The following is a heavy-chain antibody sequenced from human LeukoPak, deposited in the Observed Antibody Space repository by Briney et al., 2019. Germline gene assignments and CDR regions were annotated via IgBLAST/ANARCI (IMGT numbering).Heavy chain of an antibody. J-gene: IGHJ4*02. CDR2: IYYSGST. Sequence: PSETLSLTCTVSGGSVSSNYYYWGWIRQPPGKGLEWIGAIYYSGSTYYNPSLKSRVTISVDTSKNQFSLKLSSVTAADTAVYYCARATRGCIGYWGQGTLVTVSS. D-gene: IGHD2-15*01. V-gene: IGHV4-39*07. CDR3: ARATRGCIGY. CDR1: GGSVSSNYYY.